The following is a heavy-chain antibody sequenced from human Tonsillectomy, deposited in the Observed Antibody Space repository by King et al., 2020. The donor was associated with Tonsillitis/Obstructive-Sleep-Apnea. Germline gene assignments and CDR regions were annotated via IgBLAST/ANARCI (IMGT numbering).Heavy chain of an antibody. Sequence: VQLVESGGGLIQPGGSLRLSCAASGFTVSSNYMSWVRQAPGKGLEWVSVLYSGGSTYYADSVKGRFTISRDNSKNTLYLQMNSLRAEDTAVYYRARAGYSSSWSLFDYWGQGTLVTVSS. CDR3: ARAGYSSSWSLFDY. J-gene: IGHJ4*02. CDR2: LYSGGST. CDR1: GFTVSSNY. V-gene: IGHV3-53*01. D-gene: IGHD6-13*01.